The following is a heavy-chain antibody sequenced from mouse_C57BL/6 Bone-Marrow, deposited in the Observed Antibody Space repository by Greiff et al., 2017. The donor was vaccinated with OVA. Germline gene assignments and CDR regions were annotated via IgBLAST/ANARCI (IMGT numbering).Heavy chain of an antibody. D-gene: IGHD2-4*01. CDR1: GYAFSSSW. CDR2: IYPGDGDT. CDR3: ARTPPHDYDEEGPYFDY. Sequence: VQLQQSGPELVKPGASVKISCKASGYAFSSSWMNWVKQRPGKGLEWIGRIYPGDGDTNYNGKFKGKATLTADKSSSTAYMQLSSLTSEDSAVYFCARTPPHDYDEEGPYFDYWGQGTTLTVSS. V-gene: IGHV1-82*01. J-gene: IGHJ2*01.